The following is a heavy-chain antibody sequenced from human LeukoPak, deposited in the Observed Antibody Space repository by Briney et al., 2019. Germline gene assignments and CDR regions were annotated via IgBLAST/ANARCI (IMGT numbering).Heavy chain of an antibody. CDR2: IYYSGST. D-gene: IGHD6-19*01. J-gene: IGHJ4*02. CDR3: ARHHGAASGWYYFDY. Sequence: PSETLSLTCTVSGGSISSYYWSWIRQPPGKGLEWIGHIYYSGSTNYNPSLKSRVTISVDTSNNQFSLKLSSVTAADTAVYYCARHHGAASGWYYFDYWGQGTLVTVSS. CDR1: GGSISSYY. V-gene: IGHV4-59*08.